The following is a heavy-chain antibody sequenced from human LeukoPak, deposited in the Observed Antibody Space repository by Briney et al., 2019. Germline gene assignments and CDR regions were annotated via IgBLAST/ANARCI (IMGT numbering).Heavy chain of an antibody. D-gene: IGHD6-13*01. CDR2: IKPDGSEK. V-gene: IGHV3-7*03. CDR3: TKGGYSTSWYWIY. CDR1: GFTFSDTL. Sequence: PGGSLRLSCAASGFTFSDTLMTWVRQAPGKGLEWVATIKPDGSEKDYVDSVRGRFTISRVNAENSLYLQMSSLRAEDTAVYHCTKGGYSTSWYWIYWGQGTLVTVSS. J-gene: IGHJ4*02.